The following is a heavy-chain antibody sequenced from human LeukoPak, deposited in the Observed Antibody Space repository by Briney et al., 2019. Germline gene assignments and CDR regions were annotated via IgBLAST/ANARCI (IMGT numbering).Heavy chain of an antibody. CDR1: GYTFTSYD. CDR3: ARGGPHYYESSGCLDY. D-gene: IGHD3-22*01. J-gene: IGHJ4*02. Sequence: ASVKVSCKASGYTFTSYDINWVRQATGQGLEWMGWMNPNSGNTGYAQKFQGRVTITRNTSISTAYMELSSLRSEDTAVYYCARGGPHYYESSGCLDYWGQGTLVTVSS. CDR2: MNPNSGNT. V-gene: IGHV1-8*03.